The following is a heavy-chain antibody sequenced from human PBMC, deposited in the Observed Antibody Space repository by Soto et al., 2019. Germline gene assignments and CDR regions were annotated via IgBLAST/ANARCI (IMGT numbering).Heavy chain of an antibody. CDR3: AYSSTPFDY. J-gene: IGHJ4*02. CDR2: ISGSGGST. Sequence: GGSLRLSCTASGFPFSSYAMSWVRQAPGKGLEWVSAISGSGGSTYYADSVKGRFTISRDNSKNTLYLQMNSLRAEDTAVYYCAYSSTPFDYWGQGTLVTVSS. CDR1: GFPFSSYA. V-gene: IGHV3-23*01. D-gene: IGHD6-13*01.